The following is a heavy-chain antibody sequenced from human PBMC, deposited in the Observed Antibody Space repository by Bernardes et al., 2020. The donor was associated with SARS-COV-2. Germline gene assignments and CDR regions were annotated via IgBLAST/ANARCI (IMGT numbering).Heavy chain of an antibody. V-gene: IGHV3-48*01. J-gene: IGHJ4*02. CDR1: GFTFSDYS. Sequence: GGSLRLSCAASGFTFSDYSINWVRQAPGKGLEWVSYISSSSTTTYYADSVKGRFTISRDNAKNSLYLQMNSLRAEDTAVYYCARVSRVRIELFHYQRENDYWGQGTLVTVSS. CDR2: ISSSSTTT. CDR3: ARVSRVRIELFHYQRENDY. D-gene: IGHD3-10*01.